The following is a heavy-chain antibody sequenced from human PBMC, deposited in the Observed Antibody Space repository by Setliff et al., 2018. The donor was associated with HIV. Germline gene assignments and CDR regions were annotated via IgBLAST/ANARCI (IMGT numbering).Heavy chain of an antibody. V-gene: IGHV4-61*09. D-gene: IGHD5-18*01. CDR2: IYTSGSI. Sequence: SETLSLTCTVSGGSISSGSYYWSWIRQPAGKGLEWIGHIYTSGSINYNPSLKSRLTISVDTSENQFSLKLSSVTAADMAVYYCARGRLGGYTYGSPPAFFDIWGQGTMVT. J-gene: IGHJ3*02. CDR1: GGSISSGSYY. CDR3: ARGRLGGYTYGSPPAFFDI.